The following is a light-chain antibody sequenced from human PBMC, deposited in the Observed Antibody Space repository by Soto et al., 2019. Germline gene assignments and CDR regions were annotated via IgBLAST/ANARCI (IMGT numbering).Light chain of an antibody. Sequence: DIVMTQSPDSLAVSLGERATINCKSSQSVLYSSNNKNYLAWYQQKPGQPPKLLIYWASTRESGVPDRFSGGASGTDFTLTISSLHAEDVAVYYCQQYYNTPYTFGQGTQLEIK. CDR2: WAS. CDR3: QQYYNTPYT. J-gene: IGKJ2*01. CDR1: QSVLYSSNNKNY. V-gene: IGKV4-1*01.